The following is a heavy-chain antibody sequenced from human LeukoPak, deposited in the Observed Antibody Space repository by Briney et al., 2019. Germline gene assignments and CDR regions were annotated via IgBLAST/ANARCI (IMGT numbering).Heavy chain of an antibody. CDR2: ISACNGNT. D-gene: IGHD3-3*01. Sequence: ASVKVSCKASGYTFTSYGISWVRQAPGQGLEWMGWISACNGNTNYAQKLQGRVTMTTDTSTSTAYMELRSLRSDDTAVYYCAREGRTYYDFWSGLNTPFDYWGQGTLVTVSS. CDR1: GYTFTSYG. V-gene: IGHV1-18*01. J-gene: IGHJ4*02. CDR3: AREGRTYYDFWSGLNTPFDY.